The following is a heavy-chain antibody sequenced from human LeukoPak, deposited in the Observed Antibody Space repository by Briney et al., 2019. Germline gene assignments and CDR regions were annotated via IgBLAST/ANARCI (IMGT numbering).Heavy chain of an antibody. CDR1: GFTFSSYA. J-gene: IGHJ6*03. CDR3: ARDPYSGGYGDDYYYYMDV. Sequence: GGSLRLSCAASGFTFSSYAMSWVRQAPGKGLEWVSSITSTSSYMYYADSVKGRFTISRDNAQNSLYLHMSSLRAEDTAVYYCARDPYSGGYGDDYYYYMDVWGKGTTVTISS. D-gene: IGHD1-26*01. V-gene: IGHV3-21*01. CDR2: ITSTSSYM.